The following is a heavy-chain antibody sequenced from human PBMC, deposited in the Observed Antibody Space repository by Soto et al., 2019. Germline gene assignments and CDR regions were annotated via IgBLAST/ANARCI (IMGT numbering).Heavy chain of an antibody. CDR1: GFTFSSYA. V-gene: IGHV3-23*01. CDR2: ISGSGGST. J-gene: IGHJ4*02. Sequence: EVQLLESGGGLVQPGGSLRLSCAASGFTFSSYAMSWVRQAPGKGLEWVSAISGSGGSTYYADSVKGRFTISRDNSKNSRYLQMNSLRAEDTAVYYCANDPRDEKGTVETTLDYWGQGTLVTVSS. D-gene: IGHD4-17*01. CDR3: ANDPRDEKGTVETTLDY.